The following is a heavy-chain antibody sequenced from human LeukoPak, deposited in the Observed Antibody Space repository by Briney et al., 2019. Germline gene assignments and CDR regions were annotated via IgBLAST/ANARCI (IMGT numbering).Heavy chain of an antibody. Sequence: SETLSLTCSVSGYSISSGYYWGWIRQPPGKGLEWIGYIYYSGSTNYNPSLKSRVTISVDTSKNQFSLKLSSVTAADTAVYYCARGGDGYKLWNWGQGTLVTVSS. D-gene: IGHD5-24*01. CDR2: IYYSGST. CDR1: GYSISSGYY. J-gene: IGHJ4*02. V-gene: IGHV4-61*01. CDR3: ARGGDGYKLWN.